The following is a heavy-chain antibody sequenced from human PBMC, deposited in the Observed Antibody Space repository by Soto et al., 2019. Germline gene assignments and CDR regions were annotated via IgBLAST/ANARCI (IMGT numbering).Heavy chain of an antibody. V-gene: IGHV1-18*01. CDR1: GYTFTSYG. CDR3: ARDDVGYCSNGVCYTKPLYY. CDR2: ISTYIGNT. Sequence: QVQLVQSGAEVKKPGASVKVSCKASGYTFTSYGINWVRQAPGQGLEWMGWISTYIGNTHYAQKFQGRVTMTTDTSTTTAYLELRSLRSDDTAVYYCARDDVGYCSNGVCYTKPLYYWGQGALVTVSS. J-gene: IGHJ4*02. D-gene: IGHD2-8*01.